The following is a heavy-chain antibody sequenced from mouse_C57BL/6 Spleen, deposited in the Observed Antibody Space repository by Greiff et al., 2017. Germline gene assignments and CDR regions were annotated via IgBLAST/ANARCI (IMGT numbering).Heavy chain of an antibody. Sequence: QVQLQQPGAELVKPGASVKLSCKASGYTFTSYWMQWVKQRPGQGLEWIGEIDPSDSYTNYNQKFKGKATLTVDTSSSTAYMQLSSLTSEDSAVYYCARVLGNGYWGQGTTLTVSS. V-gene: IGHV1-50*01. D-gene: IGHD2-1*01. CDR1: GYTFTSYW. CDR2: IDPSDSYT. J-gene: IGHJ2*01. CDR3: ARVLGNGY.